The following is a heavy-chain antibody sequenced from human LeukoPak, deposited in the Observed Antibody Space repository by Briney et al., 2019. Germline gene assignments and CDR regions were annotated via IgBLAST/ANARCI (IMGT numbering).Heavy chain of an antibody. D-gene: IGHD2-2*01. V-gene: IGHV4-4*09. CDR1: GSISSYY. CDR3: ARQKCTSTSCLTKNAFDI. CDR2: IYTSGST. Sequence: SETLSLTCTVSGSISSYYWSWIRQLPGKGLEWIGYIYTSGSTNYNPSLKSRVTISVDTSKNQFSLDLSSVTAADTAVYYCARQKCTSTSCLTKNAFDIWGQGTMVTVSS. J-gene: IGHJ3*02.